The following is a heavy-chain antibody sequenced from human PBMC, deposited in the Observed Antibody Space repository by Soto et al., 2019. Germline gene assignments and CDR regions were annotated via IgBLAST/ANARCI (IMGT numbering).Heavy chain of an antibody. Sequence: QITLKESGPTLVKPTQTLTLTCTFSGFSLSTSGVGVGWIRQPPGKALEWLALIYWDDDKRYSPSLKSRLTSTTDTSKHLAVLTMPNIHPLDTATYYCAHIPSYCSGGSCCSGLDYGRQGTLGTGSS. D-gene: IGHD2-15*01. V-gene: IGHV2-5*02. J-gene: IGHJ4*02. CDR3: AHIPSYCSGGSCCSGLDY. CDR1: GFSLSTSGVG. CDR2: IYWDDDK.